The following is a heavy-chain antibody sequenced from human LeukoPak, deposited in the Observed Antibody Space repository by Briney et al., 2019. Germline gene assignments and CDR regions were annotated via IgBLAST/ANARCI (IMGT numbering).Heavy chain of an antibody. Sequence: SETLSLTCTVSGGSISSSSYYWGWIRQPPGKGLEWIGSIYYSGSTYYNPSLKSRVTISVDTSKNQFSLKLSSVTAADTAVYYCARGKTRVTLIVVVTATRSYYFDYWGQGTLVTVSS. V-gene: IGHV4-39*07. CDR2: IYYSGST. CDR3: ARGKTRVTLIVVVTATRSYYFDY. J-gene: IGHJ4*02. CDR1: GGSISSSSYY. D-gene: IGHD2-21*02.